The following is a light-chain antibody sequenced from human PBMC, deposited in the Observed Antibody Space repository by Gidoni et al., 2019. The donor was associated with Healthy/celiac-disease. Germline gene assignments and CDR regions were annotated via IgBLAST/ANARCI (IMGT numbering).Light chain of an antibody. V-gene: IGKV1-9*01. CDR1: QGISSY. Sequence: DIQLTQSPSFLSASVGDRVTITCRASQGISSYLAWYQQKPGKAPKLLIYAASTLQSGVPSRFSGSGSGTEFTLTISSLQPEYFATYYCQQLNSYPVTFGGGTKVEIK. CDR3: QQLNSYPVT. CDR2: AAS. J-gene: IGKJ4*01.